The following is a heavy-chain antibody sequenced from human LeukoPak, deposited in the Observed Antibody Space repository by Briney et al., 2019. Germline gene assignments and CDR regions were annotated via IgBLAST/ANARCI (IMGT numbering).Heavy chain of an antibody. D-gene: IGHD3-3*01. Sequence: SVKVSCKASGGTFSSYAISWVRQAPGQGLEWMGGIIPIFGTANYAQKFQGRVTITADESTSTAYMELSSLRSEDTAVYYCARGRRITIFGVVHVAFDIWGQGTMVIVSS. J-gene: IGHJ3*02. CDR2: IIPIFGTA. CDR1: GGTFSSYA. V-gene: IGHV1-69*01. CDR3: ARGRRITIFGVVHVAFDI.